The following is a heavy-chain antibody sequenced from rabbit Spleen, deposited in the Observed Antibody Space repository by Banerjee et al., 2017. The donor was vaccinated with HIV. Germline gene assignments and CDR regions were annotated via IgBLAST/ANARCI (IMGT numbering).Heavy chain of an antibody. J-gene: IGHJ6*01. CDR2: MYAGSSGST. CDR3: ARDTGTSFSTYGMDL. V-gene: IGHV1S40*01. D-gene: IGHD8-1*01. Sequence: QSLEESGGDLVKPGASLTLTCTASGFSFSSSYYMCWVRQAPGKGLEWIACMYAGSSGSTYSATWAKGRFTISKTSSTTVTLQMSSLTVADTATYFCARDTGTSFSTYGMDLWGQGTLVTVS. CDR1: GFSFSSSYY.